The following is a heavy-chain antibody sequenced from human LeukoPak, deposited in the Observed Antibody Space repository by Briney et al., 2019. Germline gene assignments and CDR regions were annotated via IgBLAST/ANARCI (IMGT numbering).Heavy chain of an antibody. J-gene: IGHJ6*02. CDR3: ARDLYSYGSGSYGV. D-gene: IGHD3-10*01. Sequence: PGGSLRLSCAASGFTVSSNYMSWVRQAPGKGLEWVANIKQDGSEKYYVGSVKGRFTISRDNAKNSLYLQMNSLRGEDTAVYYCARDLYSYGSGSYGVWGQGTTVTVSS. CDR1: GFTVSSNY. CDR2: IKQDGSEK. V-gene: IGHV3-7*03.